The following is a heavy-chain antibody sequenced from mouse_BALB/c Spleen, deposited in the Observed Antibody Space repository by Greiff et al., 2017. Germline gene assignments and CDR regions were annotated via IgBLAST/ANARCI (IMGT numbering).Heavy chain of an antibody. CDR2: ISDGGSYT. CDR3: ARDDRYDGFDY. J-gene: IGHJ2*01. CDR1: GFTFSDYY. V-gene: IGHV5-4*02. D-gene: IGHD2-14*01. Sequence: EVHLVESGGGLVKPGGSLKLSCAASGFTFSDYYMYWVRQTPEKRLEWVATISDGGSYTYYPDSVKGRFTISRDNAKNNLYLQMSSLKSEDTAMYYCARDDRYDGFDYWGQGTTLTVSS.